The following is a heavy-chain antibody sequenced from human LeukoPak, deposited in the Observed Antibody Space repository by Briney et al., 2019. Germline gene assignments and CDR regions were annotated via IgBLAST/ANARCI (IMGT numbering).Heavy chain of an antibody. D-gene: IGHD1-26*01. J-gene: IGHJ1*01. CDR3: AHPGATNVGY. V-gene: IGHV3-23*01. Sequence: GGSLRLSCETSEFYFSSFAMSWVRQAPGKGPEWVSAISGTGGSTYYAASVKGRFTISRDNSNNTVSLQMDSLRAEDTAIYYCAHPGATNVGYWGLGTLVTVSP. CDR1: EFYFSSFA. CDR2: ISGTGGST.